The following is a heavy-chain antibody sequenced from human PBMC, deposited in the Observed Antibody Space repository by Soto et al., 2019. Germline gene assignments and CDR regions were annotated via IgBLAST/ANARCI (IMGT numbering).Heavy chain of an antibody. CDR1: GFTFSDYY. CDR3: ARDLRKFYYFDA. CDR2: ISYDGSKI. V-gene: IGHV3-30-3*01. J-gene: IGHJ4*02. D-gene: IGHD4-17*01. Sequence: GGSLRLSCAASGFTFSDYYMSCIRQAPGKGLEWVAVISYDGSKIYYADSVKGRFTISRDNSKNTLYLQMNSLRAEDTAVYYCARDLRKFYYFDAWGQGTLVTVSS.